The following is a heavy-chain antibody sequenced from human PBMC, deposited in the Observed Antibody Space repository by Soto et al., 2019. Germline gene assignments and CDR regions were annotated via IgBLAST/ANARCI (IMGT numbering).Heavy chain of an antibody. CDR2: IDPSDSYT. V-gene: IGHV5-10-1*01. CDR1: GYSFTSYW. CDR3: ATGWYSSGWYYFDY. J-gene: IGHJ4*02. D-gene: IGHD6-19*01. Sequence: LKISCKGSGYSFTSYWISWVRQMPGKGLEWMGRIDPSDSYTNYSPPFQGHVTISADKSISTAYLQWSSLKASDTAMYYCATGWYSSGWYYFDYWGQGTLVTVSS.